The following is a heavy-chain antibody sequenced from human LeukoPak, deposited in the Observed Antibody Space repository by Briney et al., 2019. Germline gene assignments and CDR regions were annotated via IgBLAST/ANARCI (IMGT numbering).Heavy chain of an antibody. CDR1: GFTFSSYS. CDR2: ISSSSSYI. D-gene: IGHD2-2*01. V-gene: IGHV3-21*01. Sequence: GGSLRLSCAASGFTFSSYSMNWVRQAPGKGLEWVSSISSSSSYIYYADSVKGRFTISRDNAKNSLYLQMNSLRAEDTAVYYCARERGVVPAAMFYYWGQGTLVTVSS. J-gene: IGHJ4*02. CDR3: ARERGVVPAAMFYY.